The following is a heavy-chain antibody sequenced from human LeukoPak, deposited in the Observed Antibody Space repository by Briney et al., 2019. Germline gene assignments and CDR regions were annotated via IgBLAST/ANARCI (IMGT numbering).Heavy chain of an antibody. CDR1: GFTFSSYS. CDR2: ISSSSSYI. V-gene: IGHV3-21*01. D-gene: IGHD1-1*01. J-gene: IGHJ4*02. CDR3: ARENWNAFDY. Sequence: SGGSLRLSCAASGFTFSSYSMNWVRQAPGKGLEWVSSISSSSSYIYYADSVKGRFTIPRDNAKNSLYLQMNSLRAEDTAVYYCARENWNAFDYWGQGTLVTVSS.